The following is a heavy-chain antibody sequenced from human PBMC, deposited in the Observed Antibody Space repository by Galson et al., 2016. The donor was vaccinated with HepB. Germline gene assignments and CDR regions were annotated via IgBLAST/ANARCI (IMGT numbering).Heavy chain of an antibody. J-gene: IGHJ3*02. CDR1: RFSFTNYV. CDR2: ISYDGRNR. Sequence: SLRLSCAASRFSFTNYVMHWVRQAPGKGLEWVALISYDGRNRYYADSVKGRFIISRDNSENTLYLQMHSLKTEDTALYYCATIHSGSIAFDIWGQGTMVTVSS. V-gene: IGHV3-30*03. D-gene: IGHD3-10*01. CDR3: ATIHSGSIAFDI.